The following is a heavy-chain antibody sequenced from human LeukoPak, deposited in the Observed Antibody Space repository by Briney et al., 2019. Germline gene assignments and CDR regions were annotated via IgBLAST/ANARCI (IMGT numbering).Heavy chain of an antibody. CDR2: INPNSGGT. CDR1: GYTFTGYY. D-gene: IGHD3-10*01. J-gene: IGHJ6*02. CDR3: ARLLWLGEGYYGMDV. Sequence: ASVKVSCKASGYTFTGYYMHWVRQAPGQGLEWMGRINPNSGGTNYAQKFQGRVTMTRETSIRTAYMELSRLRSDDTDVYYCARLLWLGEGYYGMDVWGQGTTVTVSS. V-gene: IGHV1-2*05.